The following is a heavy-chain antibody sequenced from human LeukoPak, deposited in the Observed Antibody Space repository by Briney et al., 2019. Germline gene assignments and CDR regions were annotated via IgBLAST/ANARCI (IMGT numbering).Heavy chain of an antibody. CDR3: ARDGVAGNFDY. CDR2: ISGSGGIT. J-gene: IGHJ4*02. Sequence: PGGSLRLSCAASEFTFSRSGMSWVRQAPGKGLEWVSLISGSGGITYYVDSVKGRFTISRDNSKNTLYLQMNSLRAEDTAVYYCARDGVAGNFDYWGQGTLVTVSS. D-gene: IGHD6-19*01. CDR1: EFTFSRSG. V-gene: IGHV3-23*01.